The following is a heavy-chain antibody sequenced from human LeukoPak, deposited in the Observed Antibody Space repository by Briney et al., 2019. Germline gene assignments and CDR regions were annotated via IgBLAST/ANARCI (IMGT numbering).Heavy chain of an antibody. D-gene: IGHD3-16*02. Sequence: GGSLRLSCAASGFTFSSYAMSWVRQAPGKGLEWVSAISGSGGSTYYADSVKGRFTISRDNSKNTLYLQMNSLRAEDAAVYYCAKDSVAIYDYVWGSYRFTHDAFDIWGQGTMVTVSS. CDR3: AKDSVAIYDYVWGSYRFTHDAFDI. CDR1: GFTFSSYA. J-gene: IGHJ3*02. CDR2: ISGSGGST. V-gene: IGHV3-23*01.